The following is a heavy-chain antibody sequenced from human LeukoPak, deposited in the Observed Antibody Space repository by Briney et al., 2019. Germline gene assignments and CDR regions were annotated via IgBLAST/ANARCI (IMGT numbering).Heavy chain of an antibody. V-gene: IGHV3-48*04. Sequence: GGSLRLSCAASGFTFSIYSMNWVRQAPGKGLEWVSYISTSSSTIYYVDSVKGRFTISRDNAKNSLYLQMNSLRAEDTAVYYCASGDSIISIPFDYWGQGTLVTVSS. J-gene: IGHJ4*02. D-gene: IGHD3-10*01. CDR2: ISTSSSTI. CDR1: GFTFSIYS. CDR3: ASGDSIISIPFDY.